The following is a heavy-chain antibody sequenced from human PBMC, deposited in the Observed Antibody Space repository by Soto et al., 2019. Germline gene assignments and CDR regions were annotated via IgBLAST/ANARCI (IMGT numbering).Heavy chain of an antibody. V-gene: IGHV4-39*01. J-gene: IGHJ4*02. D-gene: IGHD6-13*01. Sequence: SETLSLTCIVSGDSINSTSYYWGWIRQPPGQGLEWIASIYFSGSTYNNPSLKSRLTVSVDTSKSQFSLKLSSVTAADTVLYSCARQRIVVAGTCVDYWGQGALFTVSP. CDR3: ARQRIVVAGTCVDY. CDR2: IYFSGST. CDR1: GDSINSTSYY.